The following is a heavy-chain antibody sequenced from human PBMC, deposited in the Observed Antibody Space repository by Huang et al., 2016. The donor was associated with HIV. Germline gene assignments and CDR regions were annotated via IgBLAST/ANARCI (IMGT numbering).Heavy chain of an antibody. CDR1: GYTLADLS. CDR2: FDPEEAET. D-gene: IGHD4-17*01. Sequence: QVQLVQPGAEVKKPGASVKVSCKISGYTLADLSMHWVRQAPGEGLEWRGGFDPEEAETIYAQKFQGRVTMTEDTSTDTAYLELSSLRSEDTAVYYCATSKDYGDYFDYWGQGTLVTVSS. CDR3: ATSKDYGDYFDY. V-gene: IGHV1-24*01. J-gene: IGHJ4*02.